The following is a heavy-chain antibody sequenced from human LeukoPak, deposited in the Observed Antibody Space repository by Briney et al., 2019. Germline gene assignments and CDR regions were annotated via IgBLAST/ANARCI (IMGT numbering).Heavy chain of an antibody. CDR2: ISYDGSNK. CDR1: GFTFSSYA. CDR3: ARGLVRGAPLGY. D-gene: IGHD3-10*01. V-gene: IGHV3-30*14. J-gene: IGHJ4*02. Sequence: GGSLRLSCAASGFTFSSYAMHWVRQAPGKGLEWVAVISYDGSNKYYADSVKGRFTISRDNSKNTLYLQMNSLRAEDTAVYYCARGLVRGAPLGYWGQGTLVTVSS.